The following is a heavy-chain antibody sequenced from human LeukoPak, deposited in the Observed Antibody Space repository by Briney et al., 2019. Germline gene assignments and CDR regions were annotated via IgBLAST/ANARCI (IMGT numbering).Heavy chain of an antibody. V-gene: IGHV1-18*01. CDR1: GYTFTSYG. D-gene: IGHD3-10*01. Sequence: ASVKVSCKASGYTFTSYGISWVRQAPGQGLEWMGWISAYNGNANYAQKLQGRVTMTTDTSTSTAYMELRSLRSDDTAVYYCARDSGERGSGSYLIAYWGQGTLVTVSS. CDR3: ARDSGERGSGSYLIAY. CDR2: ISAYNGNA. J-gene: IGHJ4*02.